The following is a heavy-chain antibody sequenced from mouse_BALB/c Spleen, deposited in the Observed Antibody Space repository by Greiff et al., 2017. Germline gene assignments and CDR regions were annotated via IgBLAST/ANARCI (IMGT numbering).Heavy chain of an antibody. CDR2: IDPANGNT. J-gene: IGHJ2*01. Sequence: VQLQQSGAELVKPGASVKLSCTASGFNIKDTYMHWVKQRPEQGLEWIGRIDPANGNTKYDPKFQGKATITADTSSNTAYLQLSSLTSEDTAVYYCARPESSGLYYFDYWGQGTTLTVSS. D-gene: IGHD3-2*01. V-gene: IGHV14-3*02. CDR1: GFNIKDTY. CDR3: ARPESSGLYYFDY.